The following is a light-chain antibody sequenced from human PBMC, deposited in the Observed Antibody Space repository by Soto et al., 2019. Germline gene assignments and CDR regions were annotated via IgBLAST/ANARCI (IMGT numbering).Light chain of an antibody. CDR2: RAS. J-gene: IGKJ1*01. CDR3: QQFNDWPRT. CDR1: QSVSSN. V-gene: IGKV3-15*01. Sequence: EIVMTQSPATLSVSPGERATLSCRASQSVSSNLAWYQQKPGQAPRLLIYRASTRATGIPARFSGSGSGTEFTLTISSLQSEDFAVYYCQQFNDWPRTFGLGTKVEIK.